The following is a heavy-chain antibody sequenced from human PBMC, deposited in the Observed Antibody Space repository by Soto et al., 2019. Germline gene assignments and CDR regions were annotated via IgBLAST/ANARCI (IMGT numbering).Heavy chain of an antibody. V-gene: IGHV1-3*01. D-gene: IGHD6-13*01. Sequence: GASVKASCKASEDTFTRYAIHWVRQAPGQRLEWMGWINAGNGNTKYSQNFQGRVTITRDASASTAYMELSSLRSQDTAVYYCATSTIDTSTWKQYFYGMDVLGQGSTVTVSS. J-gene: IGHJ6*02. CDR2: INAGNGNT. CDR1: EDTFTRYA. CDR3: ATSTIDTSTWKQYFYGMDV.